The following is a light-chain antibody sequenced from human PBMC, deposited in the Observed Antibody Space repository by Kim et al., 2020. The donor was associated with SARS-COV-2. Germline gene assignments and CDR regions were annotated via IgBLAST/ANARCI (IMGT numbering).Light chain of an antibody. CDR3: QQYNSYQWT. CDR2: KAS. J-gene: IGKJ1*01. CDR1: QSISGW. V-gene: IGKV1-5*03. Sequence: DIQMTQSPSTLSASVGDRVTITCRASQSISGWLAWYQQKPGKAPKLLIYKASSLESGVPSRFSGSGSGTEFTLTVSSLQPDDFATCYCQQYNSYQWTFGQGTKVDIK.